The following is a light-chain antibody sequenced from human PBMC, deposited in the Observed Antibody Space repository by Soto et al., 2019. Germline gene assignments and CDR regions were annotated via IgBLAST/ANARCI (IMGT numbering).Light chain of an antibody. CDR3: QQYNSYSWT. V-gene: IGKV1-5*03. CDR2: KAS. J-gene: IGKJ1*01. CDR1: QSFSNW. Sequence: DIQMTQSPSTLSASVGDTVTITCRASQSFSNWLAWYQQKPGKAPQFLIYKASTLESGVPSRVSGSGSGTEFTLTISSLQPDDFATYYCQQYNSYSWTFGQGTKVEIK.